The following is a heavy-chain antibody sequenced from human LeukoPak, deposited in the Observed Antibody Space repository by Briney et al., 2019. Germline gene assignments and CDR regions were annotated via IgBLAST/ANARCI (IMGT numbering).Heavy chain of an antibody. CDR3: ARHYDSSGYWYYFDY. CDR2: IYYSGST. CDR1: GGSISSYY. J-gene: IGHJ4*02. Sequence: PSETLSLTCTVSGGSISSYYWSWIRQPPGKGLEWIGYIYYSGSTNYNPSLKSRVTISGDTSKNQFSLKLTSVTAADTAVYYCARHYDSSGYWYYFDYWGQGTLVTVSS. V-gene: IGHV4-59*08. D-gene: IGHD3-22*01.